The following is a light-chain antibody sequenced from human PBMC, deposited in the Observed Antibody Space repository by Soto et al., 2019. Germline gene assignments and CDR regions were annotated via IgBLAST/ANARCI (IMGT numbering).Light chain of an antibody. CDR1: QSINSN. CDR2: GAS. CDR3: QQYGSAPWT. V-gene: IGKV3-20*01. J-gene: IGKJ1*01. Sequence: EIVMTQSPATLSVSPGDRATLSCRASQSINSNLAWFQQQPGQAPRLLIYGASSRATGIPDRFSGSGSGTGFTLTISRLEPEDFAVYYCQQYGSAPWTFGQGTKVDIK.